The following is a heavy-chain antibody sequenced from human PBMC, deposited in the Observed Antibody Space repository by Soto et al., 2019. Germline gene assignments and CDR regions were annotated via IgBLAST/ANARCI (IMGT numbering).Heavy chain of an antibody. D-gene: IGHD4-4*01. J-gene: IGHJ4*02. Sequence: PSETLSLTXTVSGGSISSGDYYWSWIRQPPGKGLEWIGYIYYSGSTYYNPSLKSRVTISVDTSKNQLSLKLSSVTAADTAVYYCARAYSSGLGDFDYWGQGTLVTV. CDR2: IYYSGST. CDR3: ARAYSSGLGDFDY. V-gene: IGHV4-30-4*02. CDR1: GGSISSGDYY.